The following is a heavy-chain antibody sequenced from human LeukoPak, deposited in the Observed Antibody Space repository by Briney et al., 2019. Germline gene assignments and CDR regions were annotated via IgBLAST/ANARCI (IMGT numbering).Heavy chain of an antibody. J-gene: IGHJ5*02. CDR3: ARAHWFLDYGDHPAVRNWFDP. CDR2: IYYSGST. Sequence: SSETLSLTCNVSGGSISSSSYYWGWIRQPPGKGLEWIGSIYYSGSTYYNPSLKSRVTISVDTSKNQFSLKLSSVTAADTAVYYCARAHWFLDYGDHPAVRNWFDPWGQGTLVTVSS. CDR1: GGSISSSSYY. D-gene: IGHD4-17*01. V-gene: IGHV4-39*07.